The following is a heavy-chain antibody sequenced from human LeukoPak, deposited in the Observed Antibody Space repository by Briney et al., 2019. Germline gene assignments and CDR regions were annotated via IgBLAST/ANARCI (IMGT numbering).Heavy chain of an antibody. J-gene: IGHJ6*03. CDR3: TRGGRIAVADYYYYYMDV. Sequence: GGSLRLSCAASGFTFSSYEMNWVRQAPGKGLEWVGFIRSKAYGGTTEYAASVKGRFTISRDDSKSIAYLQMNSLKTEDTAVYYCTRGGRIAVADYYYYYMDVWGKGTTVTVSS. V-gene: IGHV3-49*04. CDR1: GFTFSSYE. CDR2: IRSKAYGGTT. D-gene: IGHD6-19*01.